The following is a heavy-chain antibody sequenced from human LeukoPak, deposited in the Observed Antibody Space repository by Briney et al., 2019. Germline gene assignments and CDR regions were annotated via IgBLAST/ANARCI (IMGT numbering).Heavy chain of an antibody. D-gene: IGHD6-19*01. V-gene: IGHV3-30*18. J-gene: IGHJ4*02. CDR2: ISYDGSNK. Sequence: PGRSLRLSCAASGFTFSSYGMHWVRQAPGKGLEWVAVISYDGSNKYYADSVKGRFTISRDNSKNTLYLQMNSLRAEDTAVYYCAKGRVLSGWYYFDYWGQGTLVTVSS. CDR1: GFTFSSYG. CDR3: AKGRVLSGWYYFDY.